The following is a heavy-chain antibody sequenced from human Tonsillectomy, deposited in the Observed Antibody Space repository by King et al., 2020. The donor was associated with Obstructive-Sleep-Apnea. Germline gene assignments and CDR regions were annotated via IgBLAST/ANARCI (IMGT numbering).Heavy chain of an antibody. J-gene: IGHJ4*02. V-gene: IGHV3-74*03. D-gene: IGHD2-15*01. Sequence: VQLVESGGGLVQPGGSLRLSCAASGSSFSSFWMHWVRQAPGKGLEWVSRIDNAGTITMYADSVRGRFTISRDNAKNTPYLQVNGLIVEDTAVFYCARTVPGGYFDYWGQGTLVTVSS. CDR1: GSSFSSFW. CDR3: ARTVPGGYFDY. CDR2: IDNAGTIT.